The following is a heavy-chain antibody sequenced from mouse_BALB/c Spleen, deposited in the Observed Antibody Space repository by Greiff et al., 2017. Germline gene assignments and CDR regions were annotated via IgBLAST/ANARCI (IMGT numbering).Heavy chain of an antibody. CDR1: GYTFTDYA. D-gene: IGHD2-10*02. CDR3: AKGEYGNYYYAMDY. Sequence: VQLQQSGAELVRPGVSVKISCKGSGYTFTDYAMHWVKQSHAKSLEWIGVISTYYGDASYNQKFKGKATMTVDKSSSTAYMELARLTSEDSAIYYCAKGEYGNYYYAMDYWGQGTSVTVSS. J-gene: IGHJ4*01. V-gene: IGHV1S137*01. CDR2: ISTYYGDA.